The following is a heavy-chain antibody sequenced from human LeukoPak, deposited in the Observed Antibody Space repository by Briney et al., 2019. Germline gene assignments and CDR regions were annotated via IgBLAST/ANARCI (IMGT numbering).Heavy chain of an antibody. V-gene: IGHV4-39*01. CDR3: ARRTGFGSGWYFDF. CDR1: GGSISSSNYY. CDR2: IYYSGST. D-gene: IGHD6-19*01. J-gene: IGHJ4*02. Sequence: SETLSLTCTVSGGSISSSNYYWGWVRQPPGKGLDWIGSIYYSGSTYYNPSLKSRVTISVDTSKNQFSLKLSSVTAADTAVYYCARRTGFGSGWYFDFWGQGTLVTVSS.